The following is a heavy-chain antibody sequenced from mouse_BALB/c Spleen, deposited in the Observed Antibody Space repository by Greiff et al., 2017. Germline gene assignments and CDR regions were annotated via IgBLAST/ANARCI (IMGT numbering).Heavy chain of an antibody. D-gene: IGHD2-1*01. CDR3: ARVVYYGNYEGAMDY. CDR1: GFTFSDYY. V-gene: IGHV5-4*02. CDR2: ISDGGSYT. Sequence: EVQRVESGGGLVKPGGSLKLSCAASGFTFSDYYMYWVRQTPEKRLEWVATISDGGSYTYYPDSVKGRFTISRDNAKNNLYLQMSSLKSEDTAMYYCARVVYYGNYEGAMDYWGQGTSVTVSS. J-gene: IGHJ4*01.